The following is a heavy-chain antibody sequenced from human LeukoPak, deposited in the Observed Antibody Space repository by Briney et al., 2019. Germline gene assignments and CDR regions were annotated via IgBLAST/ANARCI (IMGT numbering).Heavy chain of an antibody. V-gene: IGHV1-8*01. CDR1: GYTFTSYD. D-gene: IGHD2-21*02. CDR3: ATYPWGYCGGDCYPSSDAFDI. CDR2: MNPNSGNT. Sequence: ASVKVSCKASGYTFTSYDINWVRQATGQGLEWMGWMNPNSGNTGYAQKFQGRVTMTRNTSISTAYMELSSLRSEDTAVYYCATYPWGYCGGDCYPSSDAFDIWGQGTMVTVSS. J-gene: IGHJ3*02.